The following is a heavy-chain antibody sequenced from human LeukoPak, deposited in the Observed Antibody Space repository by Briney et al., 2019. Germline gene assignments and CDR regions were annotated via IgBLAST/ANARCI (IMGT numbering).Heavy chain of an antibody. V-gene: IGHV4-30-4*01. CDR2: IYYSGST. D-gene: IGHD3-10*01. Sequence: SQTLSLTCTVSGGPISSGDYYWSWIRQPPGKGLEWIGYIYYSGSTYYNPSLKSRVTISVDTSKNQFSLKLSSVTAADTAVYYCARAQLLWFGNNWFDPWGQGTLVTVSS. J-gene: IGHJ5*02. CDR1: GGPISSGDYY. CDR3: ARAQLLWFGNNWFDP.